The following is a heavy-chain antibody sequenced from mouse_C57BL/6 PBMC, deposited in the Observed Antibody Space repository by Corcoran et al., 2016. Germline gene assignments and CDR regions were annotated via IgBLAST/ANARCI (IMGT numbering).Heavy chain of an antibody. J-gene: IGHJ2*01. V-gene: IGHV9-3*01. Sequence: QIQLVQSGPELKKPGETVKISCKASGYTFTTYGMSWVKQAPGKGLKWMGWINTYSGVPTYADDFKGRFAFSLETSASTAYLQINNLKNEDTATYFCAPIYYDYEGYWGQGTTLTVSS. CDR3: APIYYDYEGY. CDR2: INTYSGVP. D-gene: IGHD2-4*01. CDR1: GYTFTTYG.